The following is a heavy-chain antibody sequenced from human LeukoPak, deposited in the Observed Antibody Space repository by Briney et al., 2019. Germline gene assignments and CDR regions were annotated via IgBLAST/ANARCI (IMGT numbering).Heavy chain of an antibody. V-gene: IGHV1-69*05. CDR1: GGTFSIYA. D-gene: IGHD3-9*01. CDR2: ISPIFSTA. Sequence: SVKVSCKASGGTFSIYASCCWRQAPEQRLKWMGGISPIFSTANNSQKFQGRVTITTDESTTTAYMELSSLRSEDTAVYYCSREARDYDIFTGYYIYWGQGTLVTVSS. J-gene: IGHJ4*02. CDR3: SREARDYDIFTGYYIY.